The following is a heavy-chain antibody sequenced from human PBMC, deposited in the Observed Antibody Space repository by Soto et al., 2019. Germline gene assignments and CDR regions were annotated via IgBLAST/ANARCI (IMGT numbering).Heavy chain of an antibody. CDR3: ARVYRWLVRETDYYYYGMDV. J-gene: IGHJ6*02. CDR1: GFTFSRYS. V-gene: IGHV3-21*01. CDR2: ISSSSSYI. D-gene: IGHD6-19*01. Sequence: EVQLVESGGGLVKPGGSLRLSCAASGFTFSRYSMNWVRQAPGKGLEWVSSISSSSSYIYYADSVKGRFTISRDNAKNSLYLQMNSLRAEDTAVYYCARVYRWLVRETDYYYYGMDVWGQGTTVTVSS.